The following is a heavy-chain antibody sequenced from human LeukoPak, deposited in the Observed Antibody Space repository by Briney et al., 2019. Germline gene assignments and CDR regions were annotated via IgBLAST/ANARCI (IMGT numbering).Heavy chain of an antibody. Sequence: GRSLRLSCAASGFTFSSYGMHWVRQAPGKGLEWVAIISYDESNKYYADSVKGRFTISRDNSKNTLYLQMNSLRAEDTAVYYWGKGGYVPDLGFWGQGSLV. CDR2: ISYDESNK. D-gene: IGHD3-16*01. J-gene: IGHJ4*01. V-gene: IGHV3-30*18. CDR3: GKGGYVPDLGF. CDR1: GFTFSSYG.